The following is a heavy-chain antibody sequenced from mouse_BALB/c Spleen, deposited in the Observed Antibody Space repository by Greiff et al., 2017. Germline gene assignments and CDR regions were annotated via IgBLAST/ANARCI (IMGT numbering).Heavy chain of an antibody. V-gene: IGHV1-54*01. Sequence: VQLQQSGAELVRPGTSVKVSCKASGYAFTNYLIEWVKQRPGQGLEWIGVINPGSGGTNYNEKFKGKATLTSDKSSSTAYMELSSLTSEDSAVYYCARRGTPHFDYWGQGTTLTVSS. CDR1: GYAFTNYL. D-gene: IGHD3-3*01. CDR3: ARRGTPHFDY. CDR2: INPGSGGT. J-gene: IGHJ2*01.